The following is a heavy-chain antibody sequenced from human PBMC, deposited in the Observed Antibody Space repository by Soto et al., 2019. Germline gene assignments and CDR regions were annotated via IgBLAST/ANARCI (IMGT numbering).Heavy chain of an antibody. CDR1: SGSINSGGYY. CDR3: ARGAGGYYDSSGYYPYYFDY. V-gene: IGHV4-31*03. J-gene: IGHJ4*02. Sequence: QVQLQESGPGLMKPSQTLSLTCTVSSGSINSGGYYWSWIRQHPGKGLEWIGYIYYSGSTYNNPSLKSRVTITVDTSKNQFSLKLSSVTAADTAVYYCARGAGGYYDSSGYYPYYFDYWGQGTLVTVSS. D-gene: IGHD3-22*01. CDR2: IYYSGST.